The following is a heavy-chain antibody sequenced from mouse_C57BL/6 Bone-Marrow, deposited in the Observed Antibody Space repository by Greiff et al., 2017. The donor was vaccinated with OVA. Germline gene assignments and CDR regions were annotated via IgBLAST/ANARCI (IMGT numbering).Heavy chain of an antibody. D-gene: IGHD2-1*01. CDR2: LDPENGDT. CDR3: TSYGNFDY. Sequence: EVQLQQSGAELVRPGASVKLSCTASGFNIKDDYMPWVKQRPEQGLEWIGWLDPENGDTEYASKFQGKATITADTSSNTAYLQLSSLTSEDTAVYYCTSYGNFDYWGQGTTLTVSS. J-gene: IGHJ2*01. V-gene: IGHV14-4*01. CDR1: GFNIKDDY.